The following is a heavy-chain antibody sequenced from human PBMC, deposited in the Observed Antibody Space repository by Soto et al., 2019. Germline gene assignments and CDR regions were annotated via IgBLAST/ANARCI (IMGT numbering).Heavy chain of an antibody. D-gene: IGHD5-12*01. CDR3: AHSIVATIGDAFDI. CDR1: GGSISSGGYY. CDR2: IYWDDDK. J-gene: IGHJ3*02. V-gene: IGHV2-5*08. Sequence: TVSLTCTVSGGSISSGGYYWSWIRQHPGKGLEWIALIYWDDDKRYSPSLKSRLTITKDTSKNQVVLTMTNMDPVDTATYYCAHSIVATIGDAFDIWGQGTMVTVSS.